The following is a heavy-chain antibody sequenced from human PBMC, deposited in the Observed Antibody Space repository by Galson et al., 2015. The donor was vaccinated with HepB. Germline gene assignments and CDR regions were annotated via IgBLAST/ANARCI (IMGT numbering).Heavy chain of an antibody. CDR2: ISAYNGNT. CDR1: GYTFTSYG. Sequence: SVKVSCKASGYTFTSYGISWVRQAPGQGLEWMGWISAYNGNTNYAQKLQDRVTMTTDTSTSTAYMELRSLRSDDTAVYYCARVTAGYYYYYGMDVWGQGTTVTVSS. V-gene: IGHV1-18*01. J-gene: IGHJ6*02. CDR3: ARVTAGYYYYYGMDV. D-gene: IGHD2-21*02.